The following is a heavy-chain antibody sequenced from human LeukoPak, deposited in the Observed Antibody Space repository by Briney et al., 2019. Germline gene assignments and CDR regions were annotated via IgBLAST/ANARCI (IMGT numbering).Heavy chain of an antibody. Sequence: SETLTLTCAVYGGSSSGYYWSWIRQPPGKGLEWIGESNHSGSTNYNPSLKSRVTISVDTSKNQFSLKLSSVTAADTAVYYCARHFRRDYPDSGSSQYFHYIDAWGKGTTVTVSS. CDR2: SNHSGST. D-gene: IGHD3-10*01. CDR1: GGSSSGYY. V-gene: IGHV4-34*01. CDR3: ARHFRRDYPDSGSSQYFHYIDA. J-gene: IGHJ6*03.